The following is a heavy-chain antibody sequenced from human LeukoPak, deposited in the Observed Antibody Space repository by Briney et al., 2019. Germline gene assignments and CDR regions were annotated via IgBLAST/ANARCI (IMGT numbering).Heavy chain of an antibody. CDR1: GASINSTYY. Sequence: SETLSLTCTVSGASINSTYYWGWIRQSPGKGLEWIGTVHHSVRTFYNPSLKCRVSISVDTSKNEFSLKLTSVTAADTAIYYCARDLRDGVVAATYWFDPWGQGTLVTVSS. CDR3: ARDLRDGVVAATYWFDP. D-gene: IGHD2-15*01. CDR2: VHHSVRT. V-gene: IGHV4-39*07. J-gene: IGHJ5*02.